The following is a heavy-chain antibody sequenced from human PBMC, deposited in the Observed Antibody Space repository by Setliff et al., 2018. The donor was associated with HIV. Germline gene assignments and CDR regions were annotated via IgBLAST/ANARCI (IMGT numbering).Heavy chain of an antibody. CDR3: AKQYSMYYYYYMDV. Sequence: GGSLRLSCAASGFTFSSYEMNWVRQAPGKGLEWVSYISSSGGTIYYADSVKGRFTISRDNAQNSVFLQMNSLRAEDTAVYYCAKQYSMYYYYYMDVWGKGTTVTVSS. D-gene: IGHD6-6*01. V-gene: IGHV3-48*03. CDR1: GFTFSSYE. CDR2: ISSSGGTI. J-gene: IGHJ6*03.